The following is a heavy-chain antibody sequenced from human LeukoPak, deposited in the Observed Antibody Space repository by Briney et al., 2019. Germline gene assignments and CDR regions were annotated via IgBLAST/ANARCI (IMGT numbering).Heavy chain of an antibody. V-gene: IGHV3-64D*06. CDR1: GFTFSSYT. CDR3: VKAYYDILTGYFDY. J-gene: IGHJ4*02. Sequence: PGRSPRLSCSASGFTFSSYTMHYVRHAPTKGLEYLSAISSNGGSTYYADSVKGRFTISRDNSKNTLYLQMSSLRAEDTAVYYCVKAYYDILTGYFDYWGQGTLVTVSS. D-gene: IGHD3-9*01. CDR2: ISSNGGST.